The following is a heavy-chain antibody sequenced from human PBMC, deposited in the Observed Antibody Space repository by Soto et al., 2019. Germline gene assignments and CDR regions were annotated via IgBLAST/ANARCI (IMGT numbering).Heavy chain of an antibody. D-gene: IGHD5-18*01. CDR1: GGSFSGYY. V-gene: IGHV4-34*01. Sequence: SETLSLTCAVYGGSFSGYYWSWIRQPPGKGLEWVGEIHHSGSTNYNPSHKSLVTISVDTDKNQFSRTLSSVTAADTAVYYCACLPRRGYSYGYYYYYGMDVWGQGTTVTVSS. J-gene: IGHJ6*02. CDR3: ACLPRRGYSYGYYYYYGMDV. CDR2: IHHSGST.